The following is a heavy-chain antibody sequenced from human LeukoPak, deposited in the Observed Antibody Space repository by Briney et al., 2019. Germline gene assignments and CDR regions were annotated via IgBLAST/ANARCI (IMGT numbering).Heavy chain of an antibody. J-gene: IGHJ6*02. V-gene: IGHV1-46*01. Sequence: ASVKVSCKASGYTFTSYYMHWVRQAPGQGLEWMGIINPSGGSTSYAQKFQGRVTMTRDTSTSTVYMELSSLRSEDTAVYYRARDRRWEPPMPPQRYYYYYGMDVWGQGTTVTVSS. CDR1: GYTFTSYY. D-gene: IGHD1-26*01. CDR2: INPSGGST. CDR3: ARDRRWEPPMPPQRYYYYYGMDV.